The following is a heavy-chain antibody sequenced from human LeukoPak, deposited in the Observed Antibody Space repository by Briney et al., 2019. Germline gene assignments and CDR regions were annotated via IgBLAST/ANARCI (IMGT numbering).Heavy chain of an antibody. J-gene: IGHJ4*02. CDR3: ARAMKSGSYYLDY. D-gene: IGHD1-26*01. CDR1: GGTFSSYA. CDR2: ISAYNGNT. V-gene: IGHV1-18*01. Sequence: GASVKVSCKASGGTFSSYAISWVRQAPGQGLEWMGWISAYNGNTNYAQKLQGRVTMTTDTSTSTAYMELRSLRSDDTAVYYCARAMKSGSYYLDYWGQGTLVTVSS.